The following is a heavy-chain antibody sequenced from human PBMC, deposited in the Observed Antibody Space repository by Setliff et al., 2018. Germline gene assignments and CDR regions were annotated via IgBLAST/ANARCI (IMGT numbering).Heavy chain of an antibody. Sequence: SETLSLTCAVYGESFDNHYWTWIRQPPGERLEWIGEINHRGFTDYKPSLKSRLTMSVDTSRNQFSLKLMSVTAADTAVYYCASRNSDGGPEYFQHWGQGALVTVSS. CDR2: INHRGFT. CDR1: GESFDNHY. CDR3: ASRNSDGGPEYFQH. D-gene: IGHD1-26*01. J-gene: IGHJ1*01. V-gene: IGHV4-34*01.